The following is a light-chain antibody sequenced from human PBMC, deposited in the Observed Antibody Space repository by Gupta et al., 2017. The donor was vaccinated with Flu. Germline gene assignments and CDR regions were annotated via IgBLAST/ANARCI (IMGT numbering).Light chain of an antibody. J-gene: IGKJ4*02. Sequence: DIQLPQPPSSLSASVGDRVTITCQSIHDISKSLNWYRQKPGKAPKLLIYDASNLEIGVASRFSGSGAGTHFTVTISRLQPEDVATYYCQQYESLPLTFGGGTKVEIK. CDR3: QQYESLPLT. CDR1: HDISKS. CDR2: DAS. V-gene: IGKV1-33*01.